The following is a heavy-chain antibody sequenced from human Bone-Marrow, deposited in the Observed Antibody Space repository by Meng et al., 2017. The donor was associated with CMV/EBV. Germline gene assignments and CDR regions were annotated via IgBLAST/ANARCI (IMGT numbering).Heavy chain of an antibody. CDR2: ISSSGSTI. CDR1: GFTFSSYE. V-gene: IGHV3-48*03. J-gene: IGHJ4*02. D-gene: IGHD1-26*01. Sequence: GESLKISCAASGFTFSSYEMNWVRQAPGKGLEWVSYISSSGSTIYYADSVKGRFTISRDNAKNSLYLQMNSLRAEDTAVYYCAREGGRFLVGAMGYWGQGTLVTVPS. CDR3: AREGGRFLVGAMGY.